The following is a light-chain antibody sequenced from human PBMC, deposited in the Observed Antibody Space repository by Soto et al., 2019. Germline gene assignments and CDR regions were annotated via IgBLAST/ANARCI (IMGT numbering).Light chain of an antibody. CDR1: QSVSRN. J-gene: IGKJ5*01. V-gene: IGKV3-15*01. CDR3: QQYSNLPI. Sequence: ELVFTHSPANLSSFPGDRATLSCRASQSVSRNLAWYQQRPGQAPRLLISGASTRATGIAARFSGSGSGREFTLTISSLQSEDSALYYCQQYSNLPIFGQGTRLENK. CDR2: GAS.